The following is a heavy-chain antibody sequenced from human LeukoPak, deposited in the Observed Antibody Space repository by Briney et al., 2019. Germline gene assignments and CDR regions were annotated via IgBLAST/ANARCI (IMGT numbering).Heavy chain of an antibody. CDR3: AKDDAGGRYKH. J-gene: IGHJ4*02. D-gene: IGHD3-16*01. V-gene: IGHV3-30*18. Sequence: GGSLRLSCAASGFTFSSDVMHWVRQAPGKGLEWVAVILSNGSDKYYADSVKGRCTISRDNSKNTLYLQMNSLRAEDTAVYYSAKDDAGGRYKHWGQGTLVTVSS. CDR1: GFTFSSDV. CDR2: ILSNGSDK.